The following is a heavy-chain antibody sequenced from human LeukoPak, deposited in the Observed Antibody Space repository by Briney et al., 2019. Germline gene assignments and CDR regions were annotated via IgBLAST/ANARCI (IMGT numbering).Heavy chain of an antibody. J-gene: IGHJ4*02. V-gene: IGHV3-30-3*01. Sequence: GGSLRLSCAASGFTFSNFAIHWVRQAPGKGLEWVAVISYDGSNKYYADSVKGRFTISRDNAKNSLYLQMNSLRAEDTAVYYCARGTTVTTEAYFDYWGQGTLVTVSS. D-gene: IGHD4-17*01. CDR3: ARGTTVTTEAYFDY. CDR2: ISYDGSNK. CDR1: GFTFSNFA.